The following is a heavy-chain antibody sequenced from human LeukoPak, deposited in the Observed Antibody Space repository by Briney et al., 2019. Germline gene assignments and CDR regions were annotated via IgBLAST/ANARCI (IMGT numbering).Heavy chain of an antibody. V-gene: IGHV3-23*01. CDR2: ISGSGGST. J-gene: IGHJ4*02. CDR1: GFTFSSYA. Sequence: PGGSLRLSCAASGFTFSSYAMSWVRQAPGKGLEWVSAISGSGGSTYYADSVKGRFTISRDNSKNTLYLQMNSLRAEDTAVYYCAKVASVVPAAIPYLDYWGQGTLVTVSS. CDR3: AKVASVVPAAIPYLDY. D-gene: IGHD2-2*02.